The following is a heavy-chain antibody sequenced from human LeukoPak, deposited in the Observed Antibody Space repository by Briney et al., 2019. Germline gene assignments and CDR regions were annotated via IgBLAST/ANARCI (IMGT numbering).Heavy chain of an antibody. CDR1: EFTVSSNY. CDR3: ARENYYYDSSGYYYIYYIDV. CDR2: IYSGGST. V-gene: IGHV3-53*01. J-gene: IGHJ6*03. D-gene: IGHD3-22*01. Sequence: GGSLRLSCAASEFTVSSNYMSWVRQAPGKGLEWVSVIYSGGSTYYADSVKGRFTISRDNSKNTLYLQMNSLRAEDTAAYYCARENYYYDSSGYYYIYYIDVWGKGTTVIVSS.